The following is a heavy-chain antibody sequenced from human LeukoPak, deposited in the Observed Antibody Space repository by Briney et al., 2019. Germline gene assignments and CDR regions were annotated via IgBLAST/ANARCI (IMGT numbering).Heavy chain of an antibody. CDR1: GFTFSNYA. D-gene: IGHD6-19*01. V-gene: IGHV3-64*04. CDR2: ISTTGGST. J-gene: IGHJ4*02. Sequence: GGSLRLSCSASGFTFSNYAMHWVRQSPGKGPEYVSAISTTGGSTYYADSVKGRFTISRDNAKNPLYLQMNSLRAEDTAVYYCARVSRSGWWDDYWGQGTLVTVSS. CDR3: ARVSRSGWWDDY.